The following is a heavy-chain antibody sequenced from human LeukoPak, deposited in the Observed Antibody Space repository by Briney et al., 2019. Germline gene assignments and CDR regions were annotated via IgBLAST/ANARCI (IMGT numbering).Heavy chain of an antibody. J-gene: IGHJ4*02. CDR1: GYTFTGYY. V-gene: IGHV1-2*02. Sequence: ASVTVSCKASGYTFTGYYMHWVRQAPGQGLEWMGWINPNSGGTNYAQKFQGRVTMTRDTSISTAYMELSRLRSDDTAVYYCARDVDTGSLFDYWGQGTLVTVSS. CDR3: ARDVDTGSLFDY. CDR2: INPNSGGT. D-gene: IGHD1-1*01.